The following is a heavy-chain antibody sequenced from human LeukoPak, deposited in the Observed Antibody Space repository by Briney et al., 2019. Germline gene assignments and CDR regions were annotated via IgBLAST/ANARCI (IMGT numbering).Heavy chain of an antibody. D-gene: IGHD6-13*01. CDR2: ISGSGGST. J-gene: IGHJ5*02. Sequence: TGGSLRLSCAASGFTFSSFATSSVRQAPGKGLEWVSAISGSGGSTYYADSVKGRFTISRDNSKNTLYLQMNSLRAEDTAVYYCAKGSAAAGSRLFLPWGQGTLVTVSS. CDR3: AKGSAAAGSRLFLP. CDR1: GFTFSSFA. V-gene: IGHV3-23*01.